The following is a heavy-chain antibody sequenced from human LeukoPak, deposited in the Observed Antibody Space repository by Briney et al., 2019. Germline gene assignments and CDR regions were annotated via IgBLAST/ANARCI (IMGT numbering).Heavy chain of an antibody. CDR3: ARSPGSGTYYNVDY. Sequence: GESLKISCKASGYSFTSYSIGWVRQMPGKGLEWMGIIHPGDSDTRYSPSFEGQVTISADKSISTAYLQWSSLKASDTAMHYCARSPGSGTYYNVDYWGLGTLVTVPS. V-gene: IGHV5-51*01. CDR2: IHPGDSDT. CDR1: GYSFTSYS. D-gene: IGHD3-10*01. J-gene: IGHJ4*02.